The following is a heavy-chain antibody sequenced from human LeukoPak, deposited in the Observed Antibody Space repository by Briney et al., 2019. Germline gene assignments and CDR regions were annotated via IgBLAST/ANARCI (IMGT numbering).Heavy chain of an antibody. V-gene: IGHV1-2*02. J-gene: IGHJ4*02. Sequence: ASVKVSCKASGYTFTGYYMHWVRQAPGQGLEWMGWINPNSGGTNYAQKFQGRVTMTRDTSISTAYMELSRLRSDDTAVYYCARRLGGAVAGISFDYWGQGTLVAVSS. CDR3: ARRLGGAVAGISFDY. CDR2: INPNSGGT. CDR1: GYTFTGYY. D-gene: IGHD6-19*01.